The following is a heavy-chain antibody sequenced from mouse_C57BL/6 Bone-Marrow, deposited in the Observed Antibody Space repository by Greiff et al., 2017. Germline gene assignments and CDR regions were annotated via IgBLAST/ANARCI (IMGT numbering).Heavy chain of an antibody. Sequence: EVKLQESGGGLVQPGGSLSLSCAASGFTFTDYYMSWVRQPPGKALEWLGFIRNKANGYTTEYSVPVKGRFTISRDTSQITLYLQINALGAEDSATYSCARGIWFAYWGQGTLVTVSA. CDR1: GFTFTDYY. CDR2: IRNKANGYTT. CDR3: ARGIWFAY. J-gene: IGHJ3*01. V-gene: IGHV7-3*01.